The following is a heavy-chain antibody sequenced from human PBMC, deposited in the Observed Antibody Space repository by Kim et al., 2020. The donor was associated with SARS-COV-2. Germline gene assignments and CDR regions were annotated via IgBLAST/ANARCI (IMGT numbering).Heavy chain of an antibody. D-gene: IGHD2-2*02. CDR2: IYYSGST. J-gene: IGHJ3*02. V-gene: IGHV4-39*01. Sequence: SETLSLTCTVSGGSISSSSYYWGWIRQPPGKGLEWIGSIYYSGSTYYNPSLKSRVTISVDTSKNQFSLKLSSVTAADTAVYYCARPLRLPAAIQDAFDIWGQGTMVTVSS. CDR3: ARPLRLPAAIQDAFDI. CDR1: GGSISSSSYY.